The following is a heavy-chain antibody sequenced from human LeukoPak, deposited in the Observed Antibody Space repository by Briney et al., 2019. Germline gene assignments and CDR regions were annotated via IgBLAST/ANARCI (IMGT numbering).Heavy chain of an antibody. J-gene: IGHJ4*02. V-gene: IGHV4-38-2*02. CDR2: IYHSGST. Sequence: SETLSLTCTVSGYSISSGYYWDWIRQPPGKGLEWIGAIYHSGSTYYNPSLRSRVTISVDTSKNQFSLKLSSVTAADTAVYYCARDEEGGYSYAFDYWGQGTLVTVSS. D-gene: IGHD5-18*01. CDR3: ARDEEGGYSYAFDY. CDR1: GYSISSGYY.